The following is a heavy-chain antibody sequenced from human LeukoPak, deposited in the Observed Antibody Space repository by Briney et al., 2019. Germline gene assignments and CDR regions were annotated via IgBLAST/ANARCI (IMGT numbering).Heavy chain of an antibody. CDR3: AKFRVVTTSRGVGLDY. Sequence: PGGSLRLSCAASGFTFSTYAMSWVRQAPGKGLEWLSAVSGDGFSTFYADSVKGRFSISRDNSKNTLYLQMNSLRAADTAVYYCAKFRVVTTSRGVGLDYWGQGTLVTVSS. D-gene: IGHD3-22*01. CDR2: VSGDGFST. V-gene: IGHV3-23*01. CDR1: GFTFSTYA. J-gene: IGHJ4*02.